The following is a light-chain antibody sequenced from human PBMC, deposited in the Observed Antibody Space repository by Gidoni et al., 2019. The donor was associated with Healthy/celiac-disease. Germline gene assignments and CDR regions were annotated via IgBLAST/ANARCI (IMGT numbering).Light chain of an antibody. CDR2: DAS. CDR1: QDIRNY. J-gene: IGKJ4*01. Sequence: DSQMTQSPSSLSASVGDRVTITCQASQDIRNYLNLYQQKPGKAPKLLIYDASNLETGVPSRFSGSGSGTAFTFTISSLQPEDIATYYCQQYDDLLLIFGGGTKVEIK. V-gene: IGKV1-33*01. CDR3: QQYDDLLLI.